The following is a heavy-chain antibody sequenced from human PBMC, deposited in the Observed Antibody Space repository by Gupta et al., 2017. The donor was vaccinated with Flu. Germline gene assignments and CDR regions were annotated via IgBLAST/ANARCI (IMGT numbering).Heavy chain of an antibody. CDR2: IKQDGNET. Sequence: SSYWMSWVRQAPGKGLEWVANIKQDGNETFYDDSVKGRITISRDNAQNSVFLQIHSLRVEDTAMYYCARRIAMSGAAGIDYWGQGTLVTVSS. J-gene: IGHJ4*02. CDR3: ARRIAMSGAAGIDY. D-gene: IGHD6-19*01. CDR1: SSYW. V-gene: IGHV3-7*03.